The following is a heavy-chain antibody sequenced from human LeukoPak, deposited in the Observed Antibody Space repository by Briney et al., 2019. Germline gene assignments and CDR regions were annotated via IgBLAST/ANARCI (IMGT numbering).Heavy chain of an antibody. J-gene: IGHJ4*02. Sequence: GGSLRLSCAASGFTFSTHGMHWVRQAPGKGLEWVAVIWYDGSDKYYADSVKGRFTISRDTSKNTVYLQMNSLRAGDTAVYYCARSNSGIYSHFDYWGQGTLVTVSS. V-gene: IGHV3-33*01. CDR2: IWYDGSDK. D-gene: IGHD1-26*01. CDR1: GFTFSTHG. CDR3: ARSNSGIYSHFDY.